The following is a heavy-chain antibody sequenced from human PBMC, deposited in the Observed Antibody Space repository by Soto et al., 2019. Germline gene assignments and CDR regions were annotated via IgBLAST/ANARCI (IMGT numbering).Heavy chain of an antibody. Sequence: GGSLRLSCAASGFTFSDYYMSWIRQAPGKGLEWVSYISSSSSYTNYADSVKGRFTISRDNAKNSLYLQMNSLRAEDTAVYYCARVDSSGYYLDHYFDYWGQGTLVTVSS. V-gene: IGHV3-11*06. J-gene: IGHJ4*02. CDR1: GFTFSDYY. D-gene: IGHD3-22*01. CDR3: ARVDSSGYYLDHYFDY. CDR2: ISSSSSYT.